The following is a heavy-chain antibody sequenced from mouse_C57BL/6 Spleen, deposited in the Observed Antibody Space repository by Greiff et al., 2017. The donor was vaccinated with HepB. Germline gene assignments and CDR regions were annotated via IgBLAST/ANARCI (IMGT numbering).Heavy chain of an antibody. CDR2: ISSGSSTI. CDR1: GFTFSDYG. CDR3: ARTYYCGSSYESWFAY. Sequence: EVMLVESGGGLVKPGGSLKLSCAASGFTFSDYGMHWVRQAPEKGLEWVAYISSGSSTIYYADTVKGRFTISRDNAKNTLFLQMTSLRSEDTAMYYCARTYYCGSSYESWFAYWGQGTLVTVSA. D-gene: IGHD1-1*01. V-gene: IGHV5-17*01. J-gene: IGHJ3*01.